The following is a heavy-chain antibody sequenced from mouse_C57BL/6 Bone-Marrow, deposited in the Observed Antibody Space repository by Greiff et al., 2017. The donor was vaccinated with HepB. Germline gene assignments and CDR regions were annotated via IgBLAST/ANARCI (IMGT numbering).Heavy chain of an antibody. V-gene: IGHV1-52*01. J-gene: IGHJ1*03. CDR2: IDPSDSET. Sequence: VQLQQPGAELVRPGSSVKLSCKASGYTFTSYWMHWVKQRPIQGLDWIGNIDPSDSETHYNQKFKDKATLTVDKSSSTAYMQLSSLTSEDSAVYYCARDGNPWYFDVWGTGTTVTVSS. CDR3: ARDGNPWYFDV. D-gene: IGHD2-1*01. CDR1: GYTFTSYW.